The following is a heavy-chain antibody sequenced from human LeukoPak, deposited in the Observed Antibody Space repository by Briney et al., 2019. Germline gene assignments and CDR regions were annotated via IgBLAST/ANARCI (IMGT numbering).Heavy chain of an antibody. J-gene: IGHJ5*02. CDR2: IKQDGSEK. CDR3: ARDSSSWYRGNWFDP. V-gene: IGHV3-7*01. CDR1: GFTISSYW. D-gene: IGHD6-13*01. Sequence: GGSLRLSCAASGFTISSYWMSWVRQAPGKGLEWVANIKQDGSEKYYVDSVKGRFTISRDNAKNSLYLQMNSLRAEDTAVYYCARDSSSWYRGNWFDPWGQGTLVTVSS.